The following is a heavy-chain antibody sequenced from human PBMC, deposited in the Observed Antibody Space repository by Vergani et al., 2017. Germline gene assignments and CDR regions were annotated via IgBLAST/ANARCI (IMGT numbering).Heavy chain of an antibody. CDR1: GGSFSGYY. Sequence: QVQLQQWGAGLLKPSETLSLTCAVYGGSFSGYYWSWIRQPPGKGLEWIGEINHSGSTNYNPSLKSRVTISVDTSKIQFSLKLSSVTAADTAVYYCARGRPPLRYCSSTSCSSWFDPWGQGTLVTVSS. CDR2: INHSGST. CDR3: ARGRPPLRYCSSTSCSSWFDP. V-gene: IGHV4-34*01. D-gene: IGHD2-2*01. J-gene: IGHJ5*02.